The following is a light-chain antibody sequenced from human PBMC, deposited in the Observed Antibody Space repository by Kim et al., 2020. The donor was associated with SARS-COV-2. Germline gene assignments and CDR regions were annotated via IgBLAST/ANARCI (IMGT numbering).Light chain of an antibody. V-gene: IGKV1-5*03. CDR1: QSISTW. CDR2: KTS. J-gene: IGKJ1*01. CDR3: QQYNTYPRT. Sequence: DIQMTQSPSTLSAYVGDRVTITCRASQSISTWLAWYQQKPGKAPKLMIYKTSSLETGAPSRFSGSGSGTEFTLPISSLQPDDFATYYCQQYNTYPRTFGQGTKVDIK.